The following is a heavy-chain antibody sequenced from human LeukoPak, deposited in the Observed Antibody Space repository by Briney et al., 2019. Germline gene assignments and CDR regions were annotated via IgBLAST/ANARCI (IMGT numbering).Heavy chain of an antibody. Sequence: GASVKVSCKASGYTFTSYGISWVRQAPGQGLEWMGWISAYNGDTNYAQKLQGRVTMTTDTSTSTAYMELRSLRPDDTAVYYCARHLGCSSTSCPKGYWGQGTLVTVSS. CDR3: ARHLGCSSTSCPKGY. J-gene: IGHJ4*02. D-gene: IGHD2-2*01. CDR1: GYTFTSYG. V-gene: IGHV1-18*01. CDR2: ISAYNGDT.